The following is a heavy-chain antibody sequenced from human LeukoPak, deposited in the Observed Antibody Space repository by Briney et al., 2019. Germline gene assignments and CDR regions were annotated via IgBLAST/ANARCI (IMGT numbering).Heavy chain of an antibody. J-gene: IGHJ4*02. D-gene: IGHD2-15*01. V-gene: IGHV3-7*01. Sequence: GGSLRLSCAASGFTFRNYWMGWVRQAPGKGLEWVANTKPDGTAEYYADSVRGRFATSRDNANNFLYLQMNSLRGEDTAVYYCARDGGLHTNFDYWGQGTLVTVSS. CDR1: GFTFRNYW. CDR2: TKPDGTAE. CDR3: ARDGGLHTNFDY.